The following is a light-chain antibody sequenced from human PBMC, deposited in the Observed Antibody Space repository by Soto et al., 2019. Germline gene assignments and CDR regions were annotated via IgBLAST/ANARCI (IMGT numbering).Light chain of an antibody. CDR2: DTV. CDR1: TGTVTSGHY. V-gene: IGLV7-46*01. J-gene: IGLJ1*01. CDR3: LLSYNGPHV. Sequence: QAVVTQEPSLTVSPGGTVTPTCGSSTGTVTSGHYPYWFQQKPGQAPRTLIYDTVKKHSWTPARFSGSLLGGKAALTLSGVQPEDGADYYCLLSYNGPHVFGPGTKVTVL.